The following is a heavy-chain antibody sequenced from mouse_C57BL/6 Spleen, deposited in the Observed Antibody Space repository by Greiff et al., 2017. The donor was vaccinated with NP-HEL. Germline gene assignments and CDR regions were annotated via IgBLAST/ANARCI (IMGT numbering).Heavy chain of an antibody. CDR2: IYPGNSDT. CDR3: RLYYYGSSPDY. J-gene: IGHJ2*01. V-gene: IGHV1-5*01. Sequence: VQLQQSGTVLARPGASVKMSCKTSGYTFTSYWMHWVKQRPGQGLEWIGAIYPGNSDTSYNQKFKGKAKLTAVTSASTAYMELSSLTNEDSAVYYCRLYYYGSSPDYWGQGTTLTVSS. D-gene: IGHD1-1*01. CDR1: GYTFTSYW.